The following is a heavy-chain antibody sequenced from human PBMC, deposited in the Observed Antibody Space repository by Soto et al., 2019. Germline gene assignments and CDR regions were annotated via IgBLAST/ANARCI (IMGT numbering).Heavy chain of an antibody. Sequence: ASVKVSCKASGYTFSVYHMHWVRQAPGQGLEWMGWVHPNSGGTNYAQSFEGRVTMTRDTSINTAYMELSRLTSDDTAVYYGAKELQRGMDVWGQGTTATVSS. J-gene: IGHJ6*02. CDR1: GYTFSVYH. CDR2: VHPNSGGT. V-gene: IGHV1-2*02. CDR3: AKELQRGMDV. D-gene: IGHD4-4*01.